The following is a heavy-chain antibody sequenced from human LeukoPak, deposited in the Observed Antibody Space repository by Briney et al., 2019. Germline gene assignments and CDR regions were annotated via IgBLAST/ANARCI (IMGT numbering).Heavy chain of an antibody. CDR1: GGTFSSYA. Sequence: GASVKVSCKASGGTFSSYAISWVRQAPGQGLEWMGGIIPIFGTANYAQKFQGRVTITADKSTSTAYMELSSLRSEDTAVYYCASAAAAGLNWFDPWGQGTLVTVSS. J-gene: IGHJ5*02. D-gene: IGHD6-13*01. CDR3: ASAAAAGLNWFDP. V-gene: IGHV1-69*06. CDR2: IIPIFGTA.